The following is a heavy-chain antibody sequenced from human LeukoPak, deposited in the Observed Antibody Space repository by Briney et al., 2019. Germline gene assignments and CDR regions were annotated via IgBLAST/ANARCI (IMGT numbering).Heavy chain of an antibody. CDR3: ATGFSATSHDGY. Sequence: GGSLRLSCAASGFTFSDAWMTWVRQTPGKGLEWVGHIKQIRNGGTTDYAAPVKGRFTMSRDDSISTLYLQMNSLKTEDTAVYYCATGFSATSHDGYWGQGTLVTVSS. D-gene: IGHD1-26*01. CDR1: GFTFSDAW. V-gene: IGHV3-15*01. J-gene: IGHJ4*02. CDR2: IKQIRNGGTT.